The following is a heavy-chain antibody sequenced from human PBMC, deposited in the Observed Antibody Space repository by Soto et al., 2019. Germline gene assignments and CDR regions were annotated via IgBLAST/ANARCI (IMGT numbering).Heavy chain of an antibody. D-gene: IGHD5-18*01. Sequence: SETLSLTCTVSDGSISSYYWSWIRQPPGKGLEWIGYIYYSGSTNYNPSLKSRVTISVDTSKNQFSLKLSSVTAADTAVYYCARVQKRGYSYGFIGQFDYWGQGTLVTVSS. CDR2: IYYSGST. V-gene: IGHV4-59*01. J-gene: IGHJ4*02. CDR3: ARVQKRGYSYGFIGQFDY. CDR1: DGSISSYY.